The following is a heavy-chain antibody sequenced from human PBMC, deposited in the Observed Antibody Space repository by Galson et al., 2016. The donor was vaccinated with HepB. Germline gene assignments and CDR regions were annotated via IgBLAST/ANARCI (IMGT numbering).Heavy chain of an antibody. CDR1: GGSISNYY. V-gene: IGHV4-59*08. CDR3: ARRRNYYDSSGSYYDWFDP. Sequence: SETLSLTCTVSGGSISNYYWSWIRQPPGKGLEWIGYIYYSGSTNYNPPLKSRVTISVDTSKNQFSLKLSSVTAADTAVYYCARRRNYYDSSGSYYDWFDPWGQGTLVTVSS. D-gene: IGHD3-22*01. J-gene: IGHJ5*02. CDR2: IYYSGST.